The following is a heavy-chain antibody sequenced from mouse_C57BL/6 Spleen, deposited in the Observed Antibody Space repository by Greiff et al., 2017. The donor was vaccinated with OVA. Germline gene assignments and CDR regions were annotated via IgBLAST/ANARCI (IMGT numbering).Heavy chain of an antibody. J-gene: IGHJ2*01. Sequence: QVQLKESGAELVKPGASVKMSCKASGYTFTTYPIEWMKQNHGKSLEWIGNFHPYNDDTKYNEKFKGKATLTVEKSSSTVYLELSRLTSDDSAVYHCARRATPSLYFDYWGQGTTLTVSS. CDR1: GYTFTTYP. V-gene: IGHV1-47*01. CDR3: ARRATPSLYFDY. CDR2: FHPYNDDT. D-gene: IGHD3-1*01.